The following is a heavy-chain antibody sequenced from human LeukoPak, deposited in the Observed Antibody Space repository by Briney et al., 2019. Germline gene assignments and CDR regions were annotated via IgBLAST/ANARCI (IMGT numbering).Heavy chain of an antibody. CDR1: GFTLSSYS. J-gene: IGHJ4*02. CDR3: ARGDYGGKKGGVDY. V-gene: IGHV3-21*01. CDR2: ISSSSSYI. Sequence: GGSLRLSCAASGFTLSSYSMNWVRQAPGKGLEWVSFISSSSSYIYYADSLKGRFTISRDNAKNSLYLQMNSLRAEDTAVYYCARGDYGGKKGGVDYWGQGTLVTVSS. D-gene: IGHD4-23*01.